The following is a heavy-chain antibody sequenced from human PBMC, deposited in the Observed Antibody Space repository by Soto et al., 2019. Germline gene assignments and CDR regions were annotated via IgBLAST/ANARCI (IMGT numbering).Heavy chain of an antibody. CDR3: ARGVSYYGSGSYSPPYYFDY. V-gene: IGHV1-69*13. J-gene: IGHJ4*02. D-gene: IGHD3-10*01. Sequence: SVKVSCKASVGTFSSYAISWVRQAPGQGLEWMGGIIPIFGTANYAQKFQGRATITADESTSTAYMELSSLRSEDTAVYYCARGVSYYGSGSYSPPYYFDYWGQGTLVTVSS. CDR2: IIPIFGTA. CDR1: VGTFSSYA.